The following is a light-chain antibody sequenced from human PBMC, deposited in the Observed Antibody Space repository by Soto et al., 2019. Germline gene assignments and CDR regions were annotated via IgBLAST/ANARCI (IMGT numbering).Light chain of an antibody. J-gene: IGKJ1*01. CDR3: QQSYSPPRT. CDR1: QSISSY. Sequence: DIQMTQAPSSLSAYVGDRVTITCRASQSISSYLNWYQQKPGKAPKLLIYAAASLQSGGPSRFSGSGSGTDFTLAISSLQPEDFAPYYCQQSYSPPRTFGQGTPVEVK. CDR2: AAA. V-gene: IGKV1-39*01.